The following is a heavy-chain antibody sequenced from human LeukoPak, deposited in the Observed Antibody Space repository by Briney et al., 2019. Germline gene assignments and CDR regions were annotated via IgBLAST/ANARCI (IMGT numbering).Heavy chain of an antibody. CDR2: INTNTGNP. J-gene: IGHJ4*02. CDR3: ARGRGSGSFRRYYFDY. CDR1: GYTFTGYY. D-gene: IGHD3-10*01. Sequence: ASVKVSCKASGYTFTGYYMHWVRQAPGQGLEWMGWINTNTGNPTYAQGFTGRFVFSLDTSVSTAYLQISSLKAEDTAVYYCARGRGSGSFRRYYFDYWGQGTLVTVSS. V-gene: IGHV7-4-1*02.